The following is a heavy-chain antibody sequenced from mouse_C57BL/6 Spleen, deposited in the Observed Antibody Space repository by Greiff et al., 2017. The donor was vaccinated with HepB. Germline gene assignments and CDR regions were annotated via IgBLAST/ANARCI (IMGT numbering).Heavy chain of an antibody. V-gene: IGHV1-82*01. D-gene: IGHD1-1*01. J-gene: IGHJ2*01. Sequence: VQLQQSGPELVKPGASVKISCKASGYAFSSSWMNWVKQRPGKGLEWIGRIYPGDGDTNYNRKFKGKATLTADKSSSTAYMQLSSLTSEDCAVDFCAPITTRVATYFDYWGQGTTLTVSS. CDR2: IYPGDGDT. CDR3: APITTRVATYFDY. CDR1: GYAFSSSW.